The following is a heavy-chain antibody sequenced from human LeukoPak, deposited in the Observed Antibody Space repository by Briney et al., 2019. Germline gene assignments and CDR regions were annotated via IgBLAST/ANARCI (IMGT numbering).Heavy chain of an antibody. Sequence: ASVKDSCKASGYTFTDYYMHWVRQAPGQGLEWMGWINPNSGGTNYAQKFQGRVTMTRDTSISTAYMELSRLKSDGTAVYYCARGRSYSSSWGGFDYWGQGTLVTVSS. J-gene: IGHJ4*02. CDR3: ARGRSYSSSWGGFDY. CDR2: INPNSGGT. D-gene: IGHD6-13*01. CDR1: GYTFTDYY. V-gene: IGHV1-2*02.